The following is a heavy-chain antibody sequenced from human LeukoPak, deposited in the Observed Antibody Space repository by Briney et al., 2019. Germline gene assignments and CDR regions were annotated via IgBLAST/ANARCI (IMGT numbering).Heavy chain of an antibody. V-gene: IGHV3-30*02. CDR1: GFTFSSYG. D-gene: IGHD6-6*01. CDR2: IRYDGSNK. CDR3: ARWPYSSSYYFDY. J-gene: IGHJ4*02. Sequence: GGSLRLSCAASGFTFSSYGMHWVRQAPGKGLEWVAFIRYDGSNKYYADSVKGRFTISRDNSKNTLYLQMNSLRAEDTAVYYCARWPYSSSYYFDYWGQGTLVTVSS.